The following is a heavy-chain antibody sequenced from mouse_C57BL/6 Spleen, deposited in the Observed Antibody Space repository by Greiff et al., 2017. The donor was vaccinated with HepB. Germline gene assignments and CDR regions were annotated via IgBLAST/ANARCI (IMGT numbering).Heavy chain of an antibody. CDR3: TRDGTLSRYDGYSYAMDY. D-gene: IGHD2-3*01. J-gene: IGHJ4*01. V-gene: IGHV5-9-1*02. CDR2: ISSGGDYI. Sequence: EVHLVESGEGLVKPGGSLKLSCAASGFTFSSYAMSWVRQTPEKRLEWVAYISSGGDYIYYADTVKGRFTISRDNARNTLYLQMSSLKSEDTAMYYCTRDGTLSRYDGYSYAMDYWGQGTSVTVSS. CDR1: GFTFSSYA.